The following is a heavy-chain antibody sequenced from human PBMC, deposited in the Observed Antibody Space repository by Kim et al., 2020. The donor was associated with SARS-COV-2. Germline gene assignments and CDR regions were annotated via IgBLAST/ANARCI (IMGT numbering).Heavy chain of an antibody. CDR3: ARGNGFYGGLSGYFDL. CDR2: IWYVGSNK. J-gene: IGHJ2*01. CDR1: GFTFSSYG. D-gene: IGHD4-17*01. Sequence: GGSLRLSCAASGFTFSSYGMHWVRQAPGKGLEWVAVIWYVGSNKYYADSVKGRFTISRDNSKNTLYLQMNSLRAEDTAVYYCARGNGFYGGLSGYFDLWGRGTLVTVSS. V-gene: IGHV3-33*01.